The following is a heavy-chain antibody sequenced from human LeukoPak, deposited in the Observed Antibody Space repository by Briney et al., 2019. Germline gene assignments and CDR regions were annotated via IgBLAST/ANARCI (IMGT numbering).Heavy chain of an antibody. J-gene: IGHJ4*02. CDR3: ARETNVPGDILTGFFDY. CDR2: IIPILGIA. CDR1: GGTFSSYA. D-gene: IGHD3-9*01. V-gene: IGHV1-69*04. Sequence: SVKVSCKASGGTFSSYAISWVRQALGQGLEWMGRIIPILGIANYAQKFQGRVTITADKSTSTAYMELSSLRSEDTAVYYCARETNVPGDILTGFFDYWGQGTLVTVSS.